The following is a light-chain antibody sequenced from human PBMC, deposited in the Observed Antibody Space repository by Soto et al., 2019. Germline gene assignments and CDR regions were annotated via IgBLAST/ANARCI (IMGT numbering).Light chain of an antibody. J-gene: IGKJ1*01. CDR3: QQYNSYWT. CDR1: QSISSW. CDR2: KAS. Sequence: DIQMTQSPSTLSASVGDRVTITCRASQSISSWLAWYQQKPGKAPMLLIYKASSFESGVPSRFSGSGYGTEFTLTISSLQPDDFATYYCQQYNSYWTFGQGTKVEIK. V-gene: IGKV1-5*03.